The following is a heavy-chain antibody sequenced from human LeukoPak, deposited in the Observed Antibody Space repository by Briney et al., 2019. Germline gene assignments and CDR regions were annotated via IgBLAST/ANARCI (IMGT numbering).Heavy chain of an antibody. V-gene: IGHV4-59*01. Sequence: SETLSLTCSVSGDSIKTYYWTWIRQPPGKGLEWIGYIHYSGSTDSNPSLMGRVTISLDTSKSQFSLELRSVTAADTAVYYCVRDQSEFDSWGQGTVVTVSS. J-gene: IGHJ4*02. CDR2: IHYSGST. CDR3: VRDQSEFDS. CDR1: GDSIKTYY.